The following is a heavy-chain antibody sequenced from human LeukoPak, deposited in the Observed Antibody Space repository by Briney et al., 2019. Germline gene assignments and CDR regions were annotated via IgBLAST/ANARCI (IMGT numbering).Heavy chain of an antibody. CDR1: GGSISSSSYY. J-gene: IGHJ4*02. D-gene: IGHD3-16*02. Sequence: SETLSLTCTVSGGSISSSSYYWGWIRQPPGKGLEWIGSIYHSGSTNYNPSLKSRVTISVDTSKNQFSLKLSSVTAADTAVYYCARAYYDYVWGSYRYLYYFDYWGQGTLVTVSS. V-gene: IGHV4-39*07. CDR3: ARAYYDYVWGSYRYLYYFDY. CDR2: IYHSGST.